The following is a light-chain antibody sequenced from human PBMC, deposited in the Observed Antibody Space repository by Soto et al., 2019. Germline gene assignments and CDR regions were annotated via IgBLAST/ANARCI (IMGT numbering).Light chain of an antibody. J-gene: IGKJ1*01. Sequence: ELVMTQSPATLSVSPGERATLSCRASQSVSSNLAWYQQKPGQAPRLLIYGASTRATGIPARFSGSGPGTEFTLTISSLQSEDFAVYYCQQYNNWPRTFGQGTKV. CDR3: QQYNNWPRT. CDR2: GAS. CDR1: QSVSSN. V-gene: IGKV3-15*01.